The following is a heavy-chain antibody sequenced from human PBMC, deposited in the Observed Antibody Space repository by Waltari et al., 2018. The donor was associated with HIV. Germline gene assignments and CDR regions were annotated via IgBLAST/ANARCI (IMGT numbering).Heavy chain of an antibody. CDR2: IKQDGSVK. Sequence: EVQLVESGGGLVQPGGSLRLSCAASGFTFSSYWMSWVRQAPGKGLEWVANIKQDGSVKYYVDSVKGRFTISRDNAKNSLYLQMNSLRAEDTAVYYCARDPEENGDYAGYVDYWGHGTLVTVSS. D-gene: IGHD4-17*01. CDR3: ARDPEENGDYAGYVDY. J-gene: IGHJ4*01. CDR1: GFTFSSYW. V-gene: IGHV3-7*01.